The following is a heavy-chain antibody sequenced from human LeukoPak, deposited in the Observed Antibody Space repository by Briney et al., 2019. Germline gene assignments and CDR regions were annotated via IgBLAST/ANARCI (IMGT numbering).Heavy chain of an antibody. CDR2: IYYSGST. D-gene: IGHD1-26*01. CDR3: ARSGVVGATWGGWFDP. J-gene: IGHJ5*02. V-gene: IGHV4-59*01. Sequence: PSETLSLTCTVSGGSISSYCWSWIRQPPGKGLEWIGYIYYSGSTNYNPSLKSRVTISVDTSKNQFSLKLSSVTAADTAVYYCARSGVVGATWGGWFDPWGQGTLVTVSS. CDR1: GGSISSYC.